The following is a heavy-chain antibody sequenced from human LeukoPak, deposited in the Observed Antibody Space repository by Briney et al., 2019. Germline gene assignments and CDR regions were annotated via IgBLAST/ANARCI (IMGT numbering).Heavy chain of an antibody. Sequence: GGSLTLSCAASGFTFSSYAMSWVRQAPGKGLEWVSAISGSGGSTYYADSVKGRFTISRDNAKNTLYLQMNSLRAEDTAVYYCARDPRGGTLDYWGQGTLVTVSS. J-gene: IGHJ4*02. D-gene: IGHD3-10*01. V-gene: IGHV3-23*01. CDR2: ISGSGGST. CDR1: GFTFSSYA. CDR3: ARDPRGGTLDY.